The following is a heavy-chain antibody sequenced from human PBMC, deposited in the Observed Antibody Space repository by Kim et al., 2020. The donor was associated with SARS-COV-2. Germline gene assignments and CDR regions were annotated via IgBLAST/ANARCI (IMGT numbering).Heavy chain of an antibody. CDR3: ARAGRGICSGGSCSFDY. J-gene: IGHJ4*02. CDR1: GGSFSGYY. V-gene: IGHV4-34*01. CDR2: INHSGST. D-gene: IGHD2-15*01. Sequence: SQTLSLTCAVYGGSFSGYYWSWIRQPPGKGLEWIGEINHSGSTNYNPSLKSRVTISVDTSKNQFSLKLSSVTAADTAVYYCARAGRGICSGGSCSFDYWGQGTLVTVSS.